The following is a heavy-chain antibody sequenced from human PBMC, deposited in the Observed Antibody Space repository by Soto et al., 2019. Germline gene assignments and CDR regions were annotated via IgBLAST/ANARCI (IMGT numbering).Heavy chain of an antibody. V-gene: IGHV4-31*03. CDR1: GGSISSGGYY. J-gene: IGHJ6*03. CDR2: IYYSGST. CDR3: ARDISPSNQYYYYYYMDV. Sequence: PSETLSLTCTVSGGSISSGGYYWSWIRQHPGKGLEWIGYIYYSGSTYYNPSLKSRVTISVDTSKNQFSLKLSSETAADTAVYYCARDISPSNQYYYYYYMDVWGKGTKVTVSS.